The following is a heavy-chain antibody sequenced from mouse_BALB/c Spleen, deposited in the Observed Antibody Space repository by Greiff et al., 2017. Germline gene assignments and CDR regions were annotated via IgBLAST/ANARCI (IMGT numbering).Heavy chain of an antibody. D-gene: IGHD1-1*01. V-gene: IGHV1-7*01. J-gene: IGHJ4*01. CDR2: INPSTGYT. Sequence: QVQLQQSGAELAKPGASVKMSCKASGYTFTSYWMHWVKQRPGQGLEWIGYINPSTGYTEYNQKFKDKATLTADKSSSTAYMQLSSLTSEDSAVYYCARHSTVVALYYYAMDYWGQGTSVTVSS. CDR1: GYTFTSYW. CDR3: ARHSTVVALYYYAMDY.